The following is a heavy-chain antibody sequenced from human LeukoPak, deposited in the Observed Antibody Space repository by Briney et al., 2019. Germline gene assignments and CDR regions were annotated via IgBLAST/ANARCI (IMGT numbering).Heavy chain of an antibody. CDR1: GFIFSSYW. Sequence: GGSLRLSCAASGFIFSSYWVSWVRQAPGKGLEWVANIKQGGSKKYYVDSVKGRFTISRDNAKNSLYLQMNSLRADDTAVYYCVRAIAPAASYWGQGTLVSVSS. CDR2: IKQGGSKK. D-gene: IGHD6-13*01. J-gene: IGHJ4*02. CDR3: VRAIAPAASY. V-gene: IGHV3-7*03.